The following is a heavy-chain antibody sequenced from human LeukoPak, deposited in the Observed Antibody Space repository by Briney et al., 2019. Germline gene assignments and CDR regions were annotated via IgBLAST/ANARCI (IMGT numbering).Heavy chain of an antibody. V-gene: IGHV3-23*01. CDR2: ISGSGGST. CDR3: AKGQSGSYEHYFDY. D-gene: IGHD1-26*01. J-gene: IGHJ4*02. CDR1: GFTFSSYA. Sequence: GGSLRLSCAASGFTFSSYAMSWVRQAPGKGLEWVSAISGSGGSTYYADSVKGRFTISRDNSKNTLYLQMNSLRAEDTAAYYCAKGQSGSYEHYFDYWGQGTLVTVSS.